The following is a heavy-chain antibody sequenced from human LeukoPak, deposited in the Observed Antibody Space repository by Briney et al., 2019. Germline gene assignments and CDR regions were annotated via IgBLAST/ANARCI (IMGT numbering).Heavy chain of an antibody. J-gene: IGHJ6*03. D-gene: IGHD6-13*01. CDR1: GFTFSSYS. CDR2: ISSSSSTI. CDR3: ARDKGGSGYSSSWSLYYYYYMDV. V-gene: IGHV3-48*01. Sequence: GGSLRLSCAASGFTFSSYSMNWVRQAPGKGLEWVSYISSSSSTIYYADSVKGRFTISRDNAKNSLYLQMNSLRAEDTAVYYCARDKGGSGYSSSWSLYYYYYMDVWGKGTTVTVSS.